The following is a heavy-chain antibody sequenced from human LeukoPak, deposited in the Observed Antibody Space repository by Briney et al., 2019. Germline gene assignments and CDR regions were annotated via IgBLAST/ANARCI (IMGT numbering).Heavy chain of an antibody. D-gene: IGHD6-25*01. Sequence: GASVKVSCKASGGTFSSYAISWVRQAPGQGLEWMGGIIPIFGTANYAQKFQGRVTITADESTSTAYMELSSLRSEDTAVYYCARDHEQRLDPTNWFDPWGQGTLVTVSS. CDR2: IIPIFGTA. J-gene: IGHJ5*02. CDR1: GGTFSSYA. CDR3: ARDHEQRLDPTNWFDP. V-gene: IGHV1-69*13.